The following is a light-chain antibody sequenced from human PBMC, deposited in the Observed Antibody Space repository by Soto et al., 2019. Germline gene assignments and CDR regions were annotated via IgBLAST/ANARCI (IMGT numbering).Light chain of an antibody. V-gene: IGLV1-40*01. CDR1: NSNIGAGYD. Sequence: QSVLTQPPSVSGAPGQSITISCTGSNSNIGAGYDVHWYKQLPGTAPKLLIYDNKKRPSGVPDRFTGSKSGSSASLAITGLQAEDEADYYCQSYDSRMSGVFGGGTKLTVL. J-gene: IGLJ3*02. CDR2: DNK. CDR3: QSYDSRMSGV.